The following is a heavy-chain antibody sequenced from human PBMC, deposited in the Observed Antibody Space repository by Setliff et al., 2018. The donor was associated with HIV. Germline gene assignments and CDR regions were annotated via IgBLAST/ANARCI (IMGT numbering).Heavy chain of an antibody. CDR2: IYSTGST. Sequence: SETLSLTCTVSGGSISSDYWSWIRQSPGRELEWIGYIYSTGSTNYNPSLQSRVSISMDASKNKFSLKVTSVTSADTAVYYCAKGAGFYGDYTFDYWGQGTLVTVSS. D-gene: IGHD4-17*01. J-gene: IGHJ4*02. CDR1: GGSISSDY. V-gene: IGHV4-59*03. CDR3: AKGAGFYGDYTFDY.